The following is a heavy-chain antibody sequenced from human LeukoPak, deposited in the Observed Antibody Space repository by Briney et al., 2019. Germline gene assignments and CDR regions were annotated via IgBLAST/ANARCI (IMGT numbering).Heavy chain of an antibody. J-gene: IGHJ4*02. CDR2: ISDHAKSR. D-gene: IGHD6-13*01. V-gene: IGHV3-48*03. Sequence: GGSLRLSCAASGFIFSNYEMNWVRQTPGKGLEWVSYISDHAKSRNYVDSVKGRFTISRDNAKNSLFLQMNSLRVEDTAVYFCARARIGAPLLDYWGQGTLVTVSS. CDR3: ARARIGAPLLDY. CDR1: GFIFSNYE.